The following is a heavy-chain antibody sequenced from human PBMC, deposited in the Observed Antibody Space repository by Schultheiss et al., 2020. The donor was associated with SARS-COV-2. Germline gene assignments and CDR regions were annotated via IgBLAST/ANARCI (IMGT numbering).Heavy chain of an antibody. V-gene: IGHV3-21*04. Sequence: ETLSLTCAVYGGSFSGYYWSWIRQAPGKGLEWVSSISSSSSYIYYADSVKGRFTISRDNAKNSLYLQMNSLRAEDTAVYYCARATRYSYGLNWFDPWGQGTLVTVSS. J-gene: IGHJ5*02. D-gene: IGHD5-18*01. CDR2: ISSSSSYI. CDR1: GGSFSGYY. CDR3: ARATRYSYGLNWFDP.